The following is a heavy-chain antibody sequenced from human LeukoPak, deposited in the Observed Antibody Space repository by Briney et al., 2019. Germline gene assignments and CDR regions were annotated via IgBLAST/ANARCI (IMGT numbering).Heavy chain of an antibody. V-gene: IGHV6-1*01. J-gene: IGHJ4*02. D-gene: IGHD2-15*01. CDR1: GDSVASNTAA. CDR3: ARDGWPAFDY. CDR2: TFYRSKWYN. Sequence: SQTLSLTCVIAGDSVASNTAAWNWIRQSPLRGLEWLGRTFYRSKWYNDYAGSVKSRITISPDTSKNHFSLHLDSVTPEDTAMCYCARDGWPAFDYWGQGSLVTVSS.